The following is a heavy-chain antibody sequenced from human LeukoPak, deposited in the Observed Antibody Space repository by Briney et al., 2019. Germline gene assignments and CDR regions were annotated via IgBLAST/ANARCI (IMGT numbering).Heavy chain of an antibody. J-gene: IGHJ4*02. CDR1: GGSISSSSYY. D-gene: IGHD3-10*01. Sequence: SETLSLTCTVSGGSISSSSYYWGWIRQPPGKGLEWIGEIYHSGSTNYNPSLKSRVTISVDKSKNQFSLKLSSVTAADTAVYYCARVALLWFGEHPYFDYWGQGTLVTVSS. CDR3: ARVALLWFGEHPYFDY. CDR2: IYHSGST. V-gene: IGHV4-39*07.